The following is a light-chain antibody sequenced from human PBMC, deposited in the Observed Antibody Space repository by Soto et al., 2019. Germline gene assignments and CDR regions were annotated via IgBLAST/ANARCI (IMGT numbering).Light chain of an antibody. CDR2: RDS. Sequence: SELTQPLSVSVALGQTARITCGGNNIGSKNVHWYQQKPGQAPVLVIYRDSNRPSGIPERFSGSNSGNTATLTISRAQAGDEADYYCQVWDSSTVVFGGGTKLTVL. V-gene: IGLV3-9*01. J-gene: IGLJ2*01. CDR1: NIGSKN. CDR3: QVWDSSTVV.